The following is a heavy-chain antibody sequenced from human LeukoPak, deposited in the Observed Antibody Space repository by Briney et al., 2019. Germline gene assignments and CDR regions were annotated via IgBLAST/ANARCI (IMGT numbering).Heavy chain of an antibody. CDR2: IYTSGST. Sequence: SETLSLTCTVSGGPISSYYWSWIRQPAGKGLEWIGRIYTSGSTNYNPSLKSRVTISVDKSKNQFSLKLSSVTAADTAVYYCARAQQLGPYYFDYWGQGTLVTVSS. J-gene: IGHJ4*02. CDR3: ARAQQLGPYYFDY. V-gene: IGHV4-4*07. CDR1: GGPISSYY. D-gene: IGHD6-13*01.